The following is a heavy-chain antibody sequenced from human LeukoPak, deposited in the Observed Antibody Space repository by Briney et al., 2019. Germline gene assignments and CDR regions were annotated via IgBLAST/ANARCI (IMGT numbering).Heavy chain of an antibody. Sequence: PGGSLRLSCAASGFTFTSRAMSWVRQAPGKGLEWVSAISGSGLTTYYADSVKGRFTISRDNSKNTLYLQMNSLRAEDTAVYYCARADGYSSWFVHWGQGTLVTVSS. D-gene: IGHD5-18*01. V-gene: IGHV3-23*01. J-gene: IGHJ5*02. CDR2: ISGSGLTT. CDR1: GFTFTSRA. CDR3: ARADGYSSWFVH.